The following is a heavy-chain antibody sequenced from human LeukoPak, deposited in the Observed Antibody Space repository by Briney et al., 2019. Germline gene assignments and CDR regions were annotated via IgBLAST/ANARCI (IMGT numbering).Heavy chain of an antibody. Sequence: GGSLRLSCAASGFTFDDYAMHWVRQAPGKGLEWVSGISWNSGSIGYADSVKGRFTISRDNAKNSLYLQMNSLRAEDTAVYYCARSTVVVVVAADYFDYWGQGTLVTVSS. CDR1: GFTFDDYA. CDR3: ARSTVVVVVAADYFDY. CDR2: ISWNSGSI. D-gene: IGHD2-15*01. J-gene: IGHJ4*02. V-gene: IGHV3-9*01.